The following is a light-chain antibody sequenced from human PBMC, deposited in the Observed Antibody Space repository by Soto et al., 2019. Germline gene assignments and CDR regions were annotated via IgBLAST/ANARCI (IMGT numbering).Light chain of an antibody. V-gene: IGLV2-8*01. CDR2: EVT. CDR1: SSDVGGYNY. Sequence: QSALTQPPSASGSPGQSVTISCTGTSSDVGGYNYVSWYQQYPGRAPKLMIYEVTKRPSGVPDRFSGSKSGNSASLAITGLQSEDEADYYCVAWDDSLNGYVVFGGGTKVTVL. J-gene: IGLJ2*01. CDR3: VAWDDSLNGYVV.